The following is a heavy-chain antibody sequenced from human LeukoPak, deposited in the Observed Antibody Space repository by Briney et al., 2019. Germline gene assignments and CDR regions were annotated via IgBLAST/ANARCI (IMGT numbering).Heavy chain of an antibody. CDR1: GFTFSSYS. CDR2: ISSSSSYI. D-gene: IGHD1-26*01. J-gene: IGHJ4*02. CDR3: ARDRNVGGATTGFDY. V-gene: IGHV3-21*01. Sequence: GSLRLSCAASGFTFSSYSMNWVRQAPGKGLEWVSSISSSSSYIYYADSVKGRFTISRDNAKNSLYLQMNSLRAEDTAVYYCARDRNVGGATTGFDYWGQGTLVTVSS.